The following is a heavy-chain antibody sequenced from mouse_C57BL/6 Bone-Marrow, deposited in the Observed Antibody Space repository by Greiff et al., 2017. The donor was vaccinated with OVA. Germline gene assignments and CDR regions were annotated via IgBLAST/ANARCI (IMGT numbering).Heavy chain of an antibody. V-gene: IGHV1-64*01. J-gene: IGHJ1*03. D-gene: IGHD2-3*01. CDR1: GYTFTSYW. CDR3: ARDDYWYFDV. CDR2: IHPNSGST. Sequence: QVQLQQPGAELVKPGASVKLSCKASGYTFTSYWMHWVKQRPGQCLEWIGMIHPNSGSTNYNEKFKSKATLTVDKSSSTAYMQLSSLTSEDSAVYYCARDDYWYFDVWGTGTTVTVSS.